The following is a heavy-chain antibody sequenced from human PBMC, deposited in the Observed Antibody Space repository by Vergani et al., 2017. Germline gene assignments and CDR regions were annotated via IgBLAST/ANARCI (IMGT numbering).Heavy chain of an antibody. Sequence: QVQLVESGGGVVQPGRSLRLSCSASGFTFSSYGMHWVRRAPGKGLEWVAVIWYDGSNKYYADSVKGRFTISRDNAKNTLYLQMNSLRAEDTAVYYCARDMITFGGVIQYAFDIWGQGTMVTVSS. CDR2: IWYDGSNK. D-gene: IGHD3-16*02. J-gene: IGHJ3*02. V-gene: IGHV3-33*01. CDR3: ARDMITFGGVIQYAFDI. CDR1: GFTFSSYG.